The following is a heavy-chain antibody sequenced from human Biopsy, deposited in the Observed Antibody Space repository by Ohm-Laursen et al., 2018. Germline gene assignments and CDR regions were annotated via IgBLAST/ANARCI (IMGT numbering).Heavy chain of an antibody. CDR2: ISPHNGTT. CDR1: GYTFTGQY. Sequence: ASVKVSCKASGYTFTGQYLHWVRQVPGQGLEWMGRISPHNGTTKFAQDFQGRVTMTRDTSITTAYMELRRLRSDDTAVYYRAKGQDLRGGAEYFQHWGQGALVTVSS. J-gene: IGHJ1*01. V-gene: IGHV1-2*06. D-gene: IGHD2-15*01. CDR3: AKGQDLRGGAEYFQH.